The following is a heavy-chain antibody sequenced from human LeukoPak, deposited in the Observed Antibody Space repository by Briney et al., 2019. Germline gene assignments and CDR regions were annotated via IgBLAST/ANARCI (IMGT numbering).Heavy chain of an antibody. CDR1: GYSFTSYW. V-gene: IGHV5-51*01. D-gene: IGHD6-13*01. J-gene: IGHJ1*01. Sequence: GESLKISCKGSGYSFTSYWIGWVRQMPGKGLEWMGIIYPGDSDTRYSPSFQGQVTISADKSISTAYLQWSSLKASDTAMYYCERPHQRADSSSWDGNFQHWGQGTLVNVSS. CDR3: ERPHQRADSSSWDGNFQH. CDR2: IYPGDSDT.